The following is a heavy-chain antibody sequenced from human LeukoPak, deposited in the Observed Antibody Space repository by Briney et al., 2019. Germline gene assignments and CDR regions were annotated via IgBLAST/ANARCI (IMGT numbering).Heavy chain of an antibody. V-gene: IGHV3-66*01. CDR1: GFTVSTNY. D-gene: IGHD1-1*01. Sequence: GGSLRLSCAASGFTVSTNYMSWVRQAPGKGLEWVSVIYSGGSTDCADSVKGRFTISRGNSKNTLYLQMSSLRAEDTAVYYCARGTNYPGVYFDYWGQGSLVTVSS. CDR3: ARGTNYPGVYFDY. CDR2: IYSGGST. J-gene: IGHJ4*02.